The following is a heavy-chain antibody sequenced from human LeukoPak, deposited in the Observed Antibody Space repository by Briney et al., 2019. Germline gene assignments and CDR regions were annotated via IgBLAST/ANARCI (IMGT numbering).Heavy chain of an antibody. CDR3: ARDAYCGGDCWPDY. D-gene: IGHD2-21*02. CDR1: GFTFSSYA. J-gene: IGHJ4*02. Sequence: PGRSLRLSCAASGFTFSSYAMHWVRQAPGKGLEWVAVMSYDGSNKYYADSVKGRFTISRDNSKNTLYLQMNSLRAEDTAVYYCARDAYCGGDCWPDYWGQGTLVTVSS. CDR2: MSYDGSNK. V-gene: IGHV3-30-3*01.